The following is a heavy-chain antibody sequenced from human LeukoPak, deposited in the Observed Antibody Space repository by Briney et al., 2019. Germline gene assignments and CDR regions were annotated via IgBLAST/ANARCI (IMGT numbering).Heavy chain of an antibody. J-gene: IGHJ5*02. CDR3: AQYCSSTSCPWGTFDP. V-gene: IGHV4-38-2*02. CDR2: IYHSGST. D-gene: IGHD2-2*01. Sequence: SETLSLTCTVSGYSISSGYYWGWIRQPPGKGLEWIGSIYHSGSTYYNPSLKSRVTISVDTSKNQFSLKLSSVTAADTAVYYCAQYCSSTSCPWGTFDPWGQGTLVTVSS. CDR1: GYSISSGYY.